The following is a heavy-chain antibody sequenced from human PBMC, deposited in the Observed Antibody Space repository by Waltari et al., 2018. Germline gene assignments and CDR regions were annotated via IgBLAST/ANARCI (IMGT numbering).Heavy chain of an antibody. J-gene: IGHJ4*02. CDR3: AKVWKNYRTDY. CDR2: SYYSGTT. Sequence: QLQLQESGPGLVKPSETLSLTCTVSSGAISSSGYYWGWIRQPPGKGLEWRGSSYYSGTTYYNPSLKNRVTISVDTSKNQFSLKVTSVTAADTAVYYCAKVWKNYRTDYWGQGTLVTVSS. D-gene: IGHD1-7*01. V-gene: IGHV4-39*07. CDR1: SGAISSSGYY.